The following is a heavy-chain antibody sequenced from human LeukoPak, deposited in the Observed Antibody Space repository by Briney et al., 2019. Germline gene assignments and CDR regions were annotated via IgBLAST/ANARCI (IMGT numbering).Heavy chain of an antibody. CDR3: ANTIDFWSGYFVN. J-gene: IGHJ4*02. V-gene: IGHV3-21*01. D-gene: IGHD3-3*01. CDR1: GFTFSSYA. CDR2: ISSSSSYI. Sequence: PGGSLRLSCAASGFTFSSYAMNWVRQAPGKGLEWVSSISSSSSYIYYADSVKGRFTISRDNAKNSLYLQMNSLRAEDTAVYYCANTIDFWSGYFVNWGQGTLVTVSS.